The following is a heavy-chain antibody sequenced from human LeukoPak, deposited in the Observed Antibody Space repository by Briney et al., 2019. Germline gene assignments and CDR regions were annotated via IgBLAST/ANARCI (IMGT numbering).Heavy chain of an antibody. V-gene: IGHV1-58*02. J-gene: IGHJ3*01. Sequence: SVKVSCKTSGFTFSNSTIQWVRQARGQRLEWIGWIGVAGDNTNYAQRFQDKVTITRDMSTSTAYMELSSLRSEDTAVYYCAAEIYGYNSECCTFDFWGPGTPVTVSS. CDR2: IGVAGDNT. D-gene: IGHD4-23*01. CDR1: GFTFSNST. CDR3: AAEIYGYNSECCTFDF.